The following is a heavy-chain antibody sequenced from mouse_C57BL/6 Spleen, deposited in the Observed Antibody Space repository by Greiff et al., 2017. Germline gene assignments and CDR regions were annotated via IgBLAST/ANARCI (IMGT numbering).Heavy chain of an antibody. J-gene: IGHJ4*01. CDR2: IWTGGGT. CDR1: GFTLTSYA. V-gene: IGHV2-9-1*01. Sequence: VKLMESGPGLVAPSQCLSITCTASGFTLTSYAISWVRQPPGKGLEWLGAIWTGGGTNYNSALKYRLSISKDNSKSHVVSKMSRLQTDDTARNYCARTEDLDSPDRAIDYWGQGTSVTVSS. D-gene: IGHD3-2*02. CDR3: ARTEDLDSPDRAIDY.